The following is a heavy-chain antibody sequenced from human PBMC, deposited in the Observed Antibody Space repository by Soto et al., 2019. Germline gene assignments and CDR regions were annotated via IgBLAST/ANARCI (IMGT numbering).Heavy chain of an antibody. CDR3: ARGDVSDL. CDR1: GDSISGYY. J-gene: IGHJ3*01. V-gene: IGHV4-4*07. Sequence: QVQLQESGPGLVKPSETVSLICTVSGDSISGYYWSWIRQPAGKGLEWIGRIYSSGNANNNPSLKIRVSMSVDLSKNQFSLKVTSVTAADTAMYYCARGDVSDLWGQGTKVTVSS. CDR2: IYSSGNA.